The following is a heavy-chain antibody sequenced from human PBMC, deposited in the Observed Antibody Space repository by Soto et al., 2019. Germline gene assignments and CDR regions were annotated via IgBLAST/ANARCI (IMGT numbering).Heavy chain of an antibody. D-gene: IGHD2-15*01. CDR2: IYHSGST. CDR1: GGSISSSNW. CDR3: ARDLGVAGTNYYYYGMDV. Sequence: PSDTLSLTCAVSGGSISSSNWWSWVRQPPGKGLEWIGEIYHSGSTNYNPSLKSRVTISVDTSKNQFSLKLSSVTAADTAVYYCARDLGVAGTNYYYYGMDVWGQGTTVTVSS. V-gene: IGHV4-4*02. J-gene: IGHJ6*02.